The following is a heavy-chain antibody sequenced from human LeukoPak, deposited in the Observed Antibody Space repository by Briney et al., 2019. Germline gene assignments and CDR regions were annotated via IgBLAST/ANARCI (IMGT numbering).Heavy chain of an antibody. J-gene: IGHJ6*03. D-gene: IGHD3-10*01. V-gene: IGHV4-61*02. CDR2: IYTGGST. CDR1: GGSISSGSYY. Sequence: PSETLSLTCTVSGGSISSGSYYWRWIRQPAGKGLEWIGRIYTGGSTNYNPSLKSRVTMSVDTSNNPFSLKLTSVTAADTAVYYCARAPPWVPSYMDVWGKGTTVTISS. CDR3: ARAPPWVPSYMDV.